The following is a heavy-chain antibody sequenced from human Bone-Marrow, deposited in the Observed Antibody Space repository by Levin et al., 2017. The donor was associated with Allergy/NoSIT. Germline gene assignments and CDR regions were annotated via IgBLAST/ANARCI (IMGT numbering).Heavy chain of an antibody. CDR3: ARDQRGYFDN. V-gene: IGHV3-21*01. CDR1: GFTFSSYN. J-gene: IGHJ4*02. CDR2: ISYGSGNI. Sequence: TGGSLRLSCAGSGFTFSSYNMNWVRQAPGKGLEWVSSISYGSGNIYYADSVKGRFTISRDNSKNSVYLQMDRLRAEDTALYYCARDQRGYFDNWGQGTLLTVSS. D-gene: IGHD3-10*01.